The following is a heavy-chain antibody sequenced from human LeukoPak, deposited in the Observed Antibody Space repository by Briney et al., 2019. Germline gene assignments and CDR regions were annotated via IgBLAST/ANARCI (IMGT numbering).Heavy chain of an antibody. V-gene: IGHV3-30-3*01. CDR2: ISYDGSNK. CDR1: GFTFSSYA. D-gene: IGHD6-19*01. Sequence: PGGSLRLSCAASGFTFSSYAMHWVRQAPGKGLEWVAVISYDGSNKYYADSVKGRFTISRDNSKNTLYLQMNSLRAEDTAVYYCGREESIAVAGIHSRYWGQGTLVTVSS. J-gene: IGHJ4*02. CDR3: GREESIAVAGIHSRY.